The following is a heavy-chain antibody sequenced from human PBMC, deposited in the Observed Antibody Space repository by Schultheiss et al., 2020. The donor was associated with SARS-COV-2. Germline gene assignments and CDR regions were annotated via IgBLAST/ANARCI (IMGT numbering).Heavy chain of an antibody. J-gene: IGHJ3*02. CDR3: ARDGLRYCSSTSCYMGAFDI. V-gene: IGHV3-30*14. Sequence: GGSLRLSCAASGFTFSSYAMHWVRQAPGKGLEWVAVISYDGSNKYYADSVKGRFTISRDNSKNTLYLQMGSLRTEDMAVYYCARDGLRYCSSTSCYMGAFDIWGQGTMVTVSS. CDR1: GFTFSSYA. D-gene: IGHD2-2*02. CDR2: ISYDGSNK.